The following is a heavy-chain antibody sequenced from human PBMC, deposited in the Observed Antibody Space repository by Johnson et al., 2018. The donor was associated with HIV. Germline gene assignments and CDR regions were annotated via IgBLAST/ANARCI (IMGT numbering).Heavy chain of an antibody. D-gene: IGHD1-26*01. V-gene: IGHV3-NL1*01. Sequence: QVQLVESGGGVVQPGRSLRLSCAASGFSFRKYGIHWVRQAPGKGLEWVSYISWDGGSTYYADSVKGRFTISRDNSKNSLYLQMNSLKTEDTAVYYCTTAIVGALINAFDIWGQGTMVTVSS. CDR1: GFSFRKYG. CDR2: ISWDGGST. CDR3: TTAIVGALINAFDI. J-gene: IGHJ3*02.